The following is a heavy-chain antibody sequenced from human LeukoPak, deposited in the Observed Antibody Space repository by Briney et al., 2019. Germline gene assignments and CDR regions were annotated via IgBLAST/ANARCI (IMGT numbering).Heavy chain of an antibody. V-gene: IGHV3-30*03. CDR2: ISYDGSNK. CDR1: GFTFSSYG. Sequence: GGSLRLSCAASGFTFSSYGMHWVRQAPGKGLEWVAVISYDGSNKYYADSVKGRFTISRDNSKNTLYLQMNCLRVEDTAVYSCAREDPALVIAYWGQGTLVTVSS. D-gene: IGHD5-18*01. CDR3: AREDPALVIAY. J-gene: IGHJ4*02.